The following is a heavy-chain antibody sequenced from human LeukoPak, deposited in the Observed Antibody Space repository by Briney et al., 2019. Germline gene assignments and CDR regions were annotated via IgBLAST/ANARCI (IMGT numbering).Heavy chain of an antibody. CDR2: IYPGYSDT. V-gene: IGHV5-51*01. Sequence: GESLKISCKGSGYHFTSYWIGWVRQMPGKGLEWMGFIYPGYSDTRYSASFQGQVTISVDKSTNTAYLQWRTLKASDSAIYYCARVLDVDTAVFHYYFDFWGQGTLVTGSS. J-gene: IGHJ4*02. CDR1: GYHFTSYW. CDR3: ARVLDVDTAVFHYYFDF. D-gene: IGHD5-18*01.